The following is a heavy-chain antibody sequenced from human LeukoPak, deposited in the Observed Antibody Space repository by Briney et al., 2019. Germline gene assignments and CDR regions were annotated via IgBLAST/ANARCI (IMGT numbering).Heavy chain of an antibody. CDR2: ISSNGGTT. CDR1: GFSFGNYA. J-gene: IGHJ4*02. D-gene: IGHD5-24*01. V-gene: IGHV3-64*01. CDR3: AKEGRLQSSHY. Sequence: GGSLRLSCAASGFSFGNYAMHWVRQAPGKELEYVSSISSNGGTTYYVNSVKGRFIISRDNSKNTLYLQMARLRGEDMGVYFCAKEGRLQSSHYWGQGSLVTVSS.